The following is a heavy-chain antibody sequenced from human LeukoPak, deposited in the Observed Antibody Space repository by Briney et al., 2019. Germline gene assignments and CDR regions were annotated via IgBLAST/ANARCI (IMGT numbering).Heavy chain of an antibody. CDR2: ITSSGSII. D-gene: IGHD3-10*01. J-gene: IGHJ4*02. CDR3: ARFFFSGSYYYDY. Sequence: PGGSLRLSCAASGFTFSDYDMNWVRQAPGKGLEWVSYITSSGSIIYYADSVKGRFTISRHNAKNSLYLQMNSLRDEDTAVYYCARFFFSGSYYYDYWGQGTLVTVSS. V-gene: IGHV3-48*02. CDR1: GFTFSDYD.